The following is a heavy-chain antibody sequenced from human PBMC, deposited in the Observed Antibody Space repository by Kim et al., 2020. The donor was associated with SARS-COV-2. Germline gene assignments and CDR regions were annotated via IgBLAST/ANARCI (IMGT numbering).Heavy chain of an antibody. Sequence: RFTISRDNSKNTLYLQMNSLRAEDTAVYYCAKDKAHCSSTSCFDADAFDIWGQGTMVTVSS. CDR3: AKDKAHCSSTSCFDADAFDI. J-gene: IGHJ3*02. V-gene: IGHV3-23*01. D-gene: IGHD2-2*01.